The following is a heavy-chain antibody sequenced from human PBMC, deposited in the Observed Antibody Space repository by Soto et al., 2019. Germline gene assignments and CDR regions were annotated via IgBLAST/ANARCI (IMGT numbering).Heavy chain of an antibody. Sequence: SETLSLTCTVSGGSISSYYWSWIRQPPGKGLEWIGYIYYSGSTNYNPSLKSRVTISVDTSKNQFSLKLSSVTAADTAVYYCARDHFVSAVWGWYFDYWGQGTLVTVSS. CDR2: IYYSGST. CDR1: GGSISSYY. V-gene: IGHV4-59*12. D-gene: IGHD3-16*01. CDR3: ARDHFVSAVWGWYFDY. J-gene: IGHJ4*02.